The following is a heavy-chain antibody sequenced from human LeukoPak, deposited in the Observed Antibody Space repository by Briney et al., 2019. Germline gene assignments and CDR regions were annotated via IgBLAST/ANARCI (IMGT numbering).Heavy chain of an antibody. CDR2: ISYDGSNK. D-gene: IGHD6-13*01. V-gene: IGHV3-30*18. CDR3: AKNFNSGWSSDY. CDR1: GFAFSSYG. Sequence: GRSLRLSCAAAGFAFSSYGMHWVRQAPGKGLEWVAVISYDGSNKYYADSVKGRFTISRDNSKNTLYLQMNSLRAEDTSVYYCAKNFNSGWSSDYWGQGTLVTVSS. J-gene: IGHJ4*02.